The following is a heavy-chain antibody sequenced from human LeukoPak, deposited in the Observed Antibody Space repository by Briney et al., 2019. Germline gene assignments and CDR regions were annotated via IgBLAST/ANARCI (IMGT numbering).Heavy chain of an antibody. CDR1: GFTVSSNY. J-gene: IGHJ4*02. V-gene: IGHV3-53*01. CDR3: ASLLSGSNQINDY. D-gene: IGHD1-26*01. CDR2: IYSGGNT. Sequence: GGSLRLSCAASGFTVSSNYMTWVRQAPGKGLEWVSVIYSGGNTYYADSVKGRFTISRDSSKNTLYLQMNSLRAEDTAVYYCASLLSGSNQINDYWGQGTLVTVSS.